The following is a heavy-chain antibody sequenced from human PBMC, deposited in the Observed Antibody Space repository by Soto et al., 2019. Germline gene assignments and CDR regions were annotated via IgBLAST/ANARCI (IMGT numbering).Heavy chain of an antibody. J-gene: IGHJ5*02. CDR3: ARRVFDGDYDANWFDP. V-gene: IGHV4-39*01. Sequence: SETLSLTCTVSGGSISSSSYYWGWIRQPPGKGLEWIGSIYYSGSTYYNPSLKSRVTISVDTSKNQFSLKLSSVTAADTAVYYCARRVFDGDYDANWFDPWGQGTLVTVSS. CDR1: GGSISSSSYY. D-gene: IGHD4-17*01. CDR2: IYYSGST.